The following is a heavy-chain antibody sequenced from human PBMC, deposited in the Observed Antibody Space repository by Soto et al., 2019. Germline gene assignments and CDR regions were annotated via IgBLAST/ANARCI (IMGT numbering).Heavy chain of an antibody. Sequence: QVQLVQSGAEVKKPGASVKVSCKASGYTFTSYYMHWVRQAPGQGLEWMGIINPSGGSTSYAQKFQGRVTMTRDTSTSTVYMELSSLRSEDTAVYYCAKQQLAPGGSFPIDYWGQGTLVTVSS. V-gene: IGHV1-46*01. CDR3: AKQQLAPGGSFPIDY. CDR2: INPSGGST. D-gene: IGHD6-13*01. CDR1: GYTFTSYY. J-gene: IGHJ4*02.